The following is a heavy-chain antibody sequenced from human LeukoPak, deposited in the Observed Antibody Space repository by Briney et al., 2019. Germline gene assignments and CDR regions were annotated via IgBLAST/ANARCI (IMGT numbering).Heavy chain of an antibody. Sequence: ASVKVSCKASGYTFTSYGISWVRQAPGQGLEWMGWISAYNGNTNYAQKFQGRVTMTTDTSTSTAYMELRSLRSDDTAVYYCARAPTNDILTGYYTPYFDYWGQGTLVTVSS. J-gene: IGHJ4*02. D-gene: IGHD3-9*01. CDR1: GYTFTSYG. V-gene: IGHV1-18*01. CDR3: ARAPTNDILTGYYTPYFDY. CDR2: ISAYNGNT.